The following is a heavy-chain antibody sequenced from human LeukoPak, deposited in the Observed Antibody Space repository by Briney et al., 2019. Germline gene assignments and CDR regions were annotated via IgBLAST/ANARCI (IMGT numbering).Heavy chain of an antibody. CDR3: ARGYTYIAY. D-gene: IGHD3-16*02. Sequence: GGSLRLSCAASGFTFRNYGMHWVRQAPGKGLEWVTFIRYDGADEYYADSVKGRFSISRDDSKNTVFLQINTLRVEDTAVYYCARGYTYIAYWGQGTLVTVSS. CDR2: IRYDGADE. J-gene: IGHJ4*02. V-gene: IGHV3-30*02. CDR1: GFTFRNYG.